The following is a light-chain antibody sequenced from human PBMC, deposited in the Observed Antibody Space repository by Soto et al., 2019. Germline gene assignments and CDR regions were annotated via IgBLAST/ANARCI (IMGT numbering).Light chain of an antibody. J-gene: IGKJ4*01. CDR2: SAS. CDR3: QQARSFPLT. V-gene: IGKV1-12*01. Sequence: DIKMTQSPSSVSASVGDRVTITCRASEAISSWLAWYQQKPGRAPKLLIYSASSLQNGAPSRFTGSGSGTDFTLTITSLKPDDTAIYYCQQARSFPLTFGGGTKVE. CDR1: EAISSW.